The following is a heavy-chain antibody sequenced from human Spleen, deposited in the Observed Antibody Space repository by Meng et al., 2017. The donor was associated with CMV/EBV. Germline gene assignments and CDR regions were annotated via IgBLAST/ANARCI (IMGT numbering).Heavy chain of an antibody. J-gene: IGHJ3*02. CDR2: IDHSGST. CDR1: RFSLSGYE. D-gene: IGHD3-3*01. CDR3: ARELRFLEWLLIENPFDI. V-gene: IGHV4-34*01. Sequence: ESLKISCAASRFSLSGYEMNWVRQPPGKGLEWIGQIDHSGSTKYNPSLKSRVTISVDTSKNQVSLKVNSVTAADTAVYYCARELRFLEWLLIENPFDIWGQGTMVTVSS.